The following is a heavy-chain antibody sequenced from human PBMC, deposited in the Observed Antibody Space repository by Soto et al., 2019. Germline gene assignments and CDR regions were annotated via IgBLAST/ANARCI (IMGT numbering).Heavy chain of an antibody. Sequence: EVQLVESGGGLVQPGGSLRLSCAASEFTFSSFWMSWVRQAPGTGLEWVANIKEDGSEKYYADSVKGRFTISRDHAKKTLSLQMNNLRAEDTAVYYCAKDVGYGDYFGQGTLVTVSS. CDR3: AKDVGYGDY. CDR2: IKEDGSEK. D-gene: IGHD5-12*01. J-gene: IGHJ4*02. CDR1: EFTFSSFW. V-gene: IGHV3-7*01.